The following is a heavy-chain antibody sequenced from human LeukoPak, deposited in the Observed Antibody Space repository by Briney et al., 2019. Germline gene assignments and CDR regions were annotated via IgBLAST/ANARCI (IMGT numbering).Heavy chain of an antibody. CDR3: AREVQWELPDY. J-gene: IGHJ4*02. Sequence: PGGSLRLSCAASGFTFSAYEMNWVRQAPWKGLEWVSYITADGTNKYDADSVKGRFTISRDNAKNSLYLQMNSLRVDDTAIYYCAREVQWELPDYWGQGTLVTVSS. CDR1: GFTFSAYE. D-gene: IGHD1-26*01. V-gene: IGHV3-48*03. CDR2: ITADGTNK.